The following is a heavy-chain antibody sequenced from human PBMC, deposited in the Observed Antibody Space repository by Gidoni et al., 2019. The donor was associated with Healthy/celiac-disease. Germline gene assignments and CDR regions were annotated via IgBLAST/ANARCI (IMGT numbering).Heavy chain of an antibody. CDR1: GFTFSSYA. CDR2: ISGSGGST. CDR3: AKDRGYRPDAFDI. J-gene: IGHJ3*02. V-gene: IGHV3-23*01. D-gene: IGHD5-18*01. Sequence: EVQLLESGGGLVQPGGSLRLYCAASGFTFSSYAMSWVRQAPGKGLEGVSAISGSGGSTYDADSVKGRFTISRDNSKNTLYLQMNSLRAEDTAVYYCAKDRGYRPDAFDIWGQGTMVTVSS.